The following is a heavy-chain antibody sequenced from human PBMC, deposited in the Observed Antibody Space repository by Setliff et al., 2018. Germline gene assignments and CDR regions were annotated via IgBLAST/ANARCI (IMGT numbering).Heavy chain of an antibody. CDR3: ARANDYSSGWYFYYYGMDV. D-gene: IGHD6-19*01. CDR2: ISACNGNT. J-gene: IGHJ6*02. V-gene: IGHV1-18*01. CDR1: GYTFTSYG. Sequence: GASVKVSCKASGYTFTSYGISWVRQAPGQGLEWMGWISACNGNTNYAQKLQGRVTMTTDTSTSTAYMELRSLRSDDTAVYYCARANDYSSGWYFYYYGMDVWGQGTTVTVSS.